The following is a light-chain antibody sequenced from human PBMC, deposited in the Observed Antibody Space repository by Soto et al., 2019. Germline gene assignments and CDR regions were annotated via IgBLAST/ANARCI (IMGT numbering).Light chain of an antibody. CDR1: SSDVGGYNY. CDR3: SSYTRSSTRV. V-gene: IGLV2-14*03. Sequence: QSALTQPASVSGSPGQSITISCTGTSSDVGGYNYVSWDQQHPGKAPKLMIYDVSNRPSGVSNRFSGSKSGNTASLTISGLQTEDEADYYCSSYTRSSTRVFGTGTKVTVL. CDR2: DVS. J-gene: IGLJ1*01.